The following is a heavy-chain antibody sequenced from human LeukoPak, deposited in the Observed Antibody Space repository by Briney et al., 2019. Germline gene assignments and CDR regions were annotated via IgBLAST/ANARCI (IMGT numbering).Heavy chain of an antibody. CDR2: TYYSGST. D-gene: IGHD3-22*01. J-gene: IGHJ3*02. V-gene: IGHV4-59*08. CDR3: ARGPYSYDSSGAFDI. CDR1: GGSISSYY. Sequence: KPSETLSLTCTVSGGSISSYYWSWIRQPPGKGLEWIGYTYYSGSTNYNPSLKSRVTISVDTSKNQFSLKLSSVTAADTAVYFCARGPYSYDSSGAFDIWGQGTMVTVSS.